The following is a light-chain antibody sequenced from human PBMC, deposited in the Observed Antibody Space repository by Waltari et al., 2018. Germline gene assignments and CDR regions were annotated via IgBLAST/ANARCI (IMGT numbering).Light chain of an antibody. CDR1: QSVSRY. CDR3: QKYVSLPAT. CDR2: GAS. J-gene: IGKJ1*01. V-gene: IGKV3-20*01. Sequence: VLTQSPGTLSLSPGERATLSCRASQSVSRYLAWYQQKPGQAPRLLIYGASTRATGIPDRFSGSGSGTDFSLTISRLEPEDFAVYYCQKYVSLPATFGQGTKVEIK.